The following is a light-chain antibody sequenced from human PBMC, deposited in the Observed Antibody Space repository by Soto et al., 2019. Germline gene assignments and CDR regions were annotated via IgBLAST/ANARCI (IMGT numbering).Light chain of an antibody. Sequence: DIQMTQSPSTLSGSVGDRVTINCRASQTISSWLAWYQQIPGKAPKLLIYKASTLKSGVPSRFSGSGSGTEFTLTISSLQPDDFATYYCQHYNSYSEAFGQGTKVDIK. CDR1: QTISSW. V-gene: IGKV1-5*03. J-gene: IGKJ1*01. CDR2: KAS. CDR3: QHYNSYSEA.